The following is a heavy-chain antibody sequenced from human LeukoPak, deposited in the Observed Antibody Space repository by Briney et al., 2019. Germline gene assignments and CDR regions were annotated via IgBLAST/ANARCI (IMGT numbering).Heavy chain of an antibody. V-gene: IGHV4-30-2*01. CDR3: ARHYDFWSSYFAFDY. CDR2: IYHSGTT. J-gene: IGHJ4*02. Sequence: SETLSLTCSVSGGSFSSSGLYWSWIRQPPGKGLEWIGNIYHSGTTAYNPSLKSRVTISVDRSKNQFSLKLSSVTAADTAVYYCARHYDFWSSYFAFDYWGQGTLVTVSS. CDR1: GGSFSSSGLY. D-gene: IGHD3-3*01.